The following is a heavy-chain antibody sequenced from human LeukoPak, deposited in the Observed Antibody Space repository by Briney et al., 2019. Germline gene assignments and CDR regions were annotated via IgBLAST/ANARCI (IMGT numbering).Heavy chain of an antibody. Sequence: ASVKVSCKASGYTFTGYYMHWVRQAPGQGLEWMGIINPSGGSTSYAQKFQGRVTMTTDTSTSTAYMELRSLRSDDTAVYYCARDHEYYYDSSGYSSADYWGQGTLVTVSS. J-gene: IGHJ4*02. D-gene: IGHD3-22*01. CDR1: GYTFTGYY. V-gene: IGHV1-46*01. CDR2: INPSGGST. CDR3: ARDHEYYYDSSGYSSADY.